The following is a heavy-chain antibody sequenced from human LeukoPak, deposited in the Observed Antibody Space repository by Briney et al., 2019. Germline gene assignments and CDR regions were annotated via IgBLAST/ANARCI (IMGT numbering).Heavy chain of an antibody. CDR2: FNWNGGST. CDR3: ARASRRGSYNFDY. J-gene: IGHJ4*02. Sequence: GGSLRLSCAASGFTFDDYAMSWVRQAPGKGLEWVSGFNWNGGSTGYADSVKGRFTISRDNARNSLYLQMNSLTAEDTALHYCARASRRGSYNFDYWGQGTLVTVSS. V-gene: IGHV3-20*04. CDR1: GFTFDDYA. D-gene: IGHD1-26*01.